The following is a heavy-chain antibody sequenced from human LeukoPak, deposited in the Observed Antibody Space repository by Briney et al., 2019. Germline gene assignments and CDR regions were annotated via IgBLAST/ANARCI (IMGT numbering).Heavy chain of an antibody. Sequence: GGSLRLSCAASGFTVSSNYMSWVRQAPGKGLEWVSSISGSGGSTHYADSVKGRFTISRDKTKNTLYLQMNSLRAEDTAVYYCAKGSGSSWYPVDYWGQGALVTVSS. J-gene: IGHJ4*02. CDR2: ISGSGGST. V-gene: IGHV3-23*01. D-gene: IGHD6-13*01. CDR1: GFTVSSNY. CDR3: AKGSGSSWYPVDY.